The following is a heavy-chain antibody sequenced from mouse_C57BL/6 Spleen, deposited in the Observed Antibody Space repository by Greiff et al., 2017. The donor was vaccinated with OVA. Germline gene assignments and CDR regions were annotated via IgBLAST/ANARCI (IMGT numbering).Heavy chain of an antibody. V-gene: IGHV14-3*01. CDR1: GFNIKNTY. CDR2: IDHANGNT. D-gene: IGHD1-1*02. Sequence: VHVKQFVAELVRPGASVKFSRTASGFNIKNTYMHWVKPRPEQGLEWIGRIDHANGNTKYATKCQGKATITADTSSNTSYLQLSGLTSEDTAIYYCASYGFDYWGQGTTLTVSS. J-gene: IGHJ2*01. CDR3: ASYGFDY.